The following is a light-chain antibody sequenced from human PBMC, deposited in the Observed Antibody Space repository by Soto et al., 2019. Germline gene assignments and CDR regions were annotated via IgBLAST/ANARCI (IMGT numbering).Light chain of an antibody. CDR1: SSNIGAGYD. CDR3: QSYDSSLSGV. J-gene: IGLJ2*01. CDR2: ANN. Sequence: QSVLTQPPSVSGAPGQRVTISCTGSSSNIGAGYDVHWYHQLPGTAPKLLICANNNRPSGVPDRFSGSKSGTSASLAITGLQAEDEADYYCQSYDSSLSGVFGGGTKLTVL. V-gene: IGLV1-40*01.